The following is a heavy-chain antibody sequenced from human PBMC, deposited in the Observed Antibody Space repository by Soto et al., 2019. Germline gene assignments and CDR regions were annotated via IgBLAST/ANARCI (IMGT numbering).Heavy chain of an antibody. V-gene: IGHV5-51*01. CDR1: GYSFTSYS. D-gene: IGHD1-26*01. CDR3: ARSQWDLDAFDI. Sequence: GQSLKISCKGSGYSFTSYSIGWVRQLHGKGLEWMGIIYPGDSDTRYSPSFQGQVTITADKSISTAYLQWSSLKASDTAMYYCARSQWDLDAFDIWGQGTMVTVSS. CDR2: IYPGDSDT. J-gene: IGHJ3*02.